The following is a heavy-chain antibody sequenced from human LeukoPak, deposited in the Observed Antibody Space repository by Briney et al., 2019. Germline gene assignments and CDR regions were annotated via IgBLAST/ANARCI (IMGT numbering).Heavy chain of an antibody. CDR2: INPSGGST. CDR3: ARDLGGIVVVPAAILGPYSSFDP. V-gene: IGHV1-46*01. CDR1: GYTFTSYY. D-gene: IGHD2-2*01. Sequence: ASVKVSCKASGYTFTSYYMHWVRQAPGQGLEWMGIINPSGGSTSYAQKFQGRVTMTRDTSTSTVYMELSSLRSEDTAVYYCARDLGGIVVVPAAILGPYSSFDPWGRGTLVTVSS. J-gene: IGHJ5*02.